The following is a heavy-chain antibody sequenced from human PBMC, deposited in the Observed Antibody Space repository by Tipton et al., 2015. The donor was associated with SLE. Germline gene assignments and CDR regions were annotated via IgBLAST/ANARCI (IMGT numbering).Heavy chain of an antibody. CDR3: ARVDWNYAFDY. V-gene: IGHV3-53*01. J-gene: IGHJ4*02. CDR2: IYSGGST. Sequence: SLRLSRAASGFTVSSNYMSWVRQAPGKGLEWVSVIYSGGSTYYADSVKGRFTISRDNSKNTLYLQMNSLRAEDTAVYYCARVDWNYAFDYWGQGTLVTVSS. CDR1: GFTVSSNY. D-gene: IGHD1-7*01.